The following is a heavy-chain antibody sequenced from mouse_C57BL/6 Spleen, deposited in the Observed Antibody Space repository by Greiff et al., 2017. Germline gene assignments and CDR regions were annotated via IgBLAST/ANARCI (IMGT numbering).Heavy chain of an antibody. D-gene: IGHD3-3*01. CDR3: ARGGPPRDYDAMDY. Sequence: QVQLQQPGAELVMPGASVKLSCKASGYTFTSYWMHWVKQRPGQGLEWIGEIDPSDSYTNYNQKFKGKSTLTVDKSSSTAYMQLSSLTSEDSAVYYCARGGPPRDYDAMDYWGQGTSVTVSS. CDR1: GYTFTSYW. J-gene: IGHJ4*01. V-gene: IGHV1-69*01. CDR2: IDPSDSYT.